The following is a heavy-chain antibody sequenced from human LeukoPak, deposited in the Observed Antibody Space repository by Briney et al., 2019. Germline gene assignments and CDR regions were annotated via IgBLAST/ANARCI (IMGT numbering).Heavy chain of an antibody. CDR1: GGSISSSSYY. D-gene: IGHD3-22*01. V-gene: IGHV4-39*07. Sequence: SETLSLTCTVSGGSISSSSYYWGWIRQPPGKGLEWIGSIYYSGSTYYNPSLKSRVTISVDTSKNQFSLKLSSVTAADTVVYYCARDLTNFPIYYYDSSGYYQPWGQGTLVTVSS. CDR2: IYYSGST. J-gene: IGHJ5*02. CDR3: ARDLTNFPIYYYDSSGYYQP.